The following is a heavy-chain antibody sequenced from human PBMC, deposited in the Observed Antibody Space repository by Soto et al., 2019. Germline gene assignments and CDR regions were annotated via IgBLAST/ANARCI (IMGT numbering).Heavy chain of an antibody. D-gene: IGHD2-8*02. CDR3: ARVPDTEGRDFFDY. Sequence: EVQLVESGGGLIQPGGSLGLSCAASGFTISTNYMSWVRQAPGKGLEWVSVIFSGGRTYYADSVKGRFTISRDISKNTLYLQMNSLRADDTAVYYCARVPDTEGRDFFDYWGHGTLVTVSS. J-gene: IGHJ4*01. CDR2: IFSGGRT. CDR1: GFTISTNY. V-gene: IGHV3-53*01.